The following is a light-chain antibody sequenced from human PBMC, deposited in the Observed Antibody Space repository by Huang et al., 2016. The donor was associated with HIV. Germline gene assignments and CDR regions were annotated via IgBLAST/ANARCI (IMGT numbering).Light chain of an antibody. V-gene: IGKV3-15*01. J-gene: IGKJ4*01. CDR2: GAS. CDR3: QQYDTWPPLT. CDR1: QSVGGK. Sequence: ILLTQFPATLSVSPGQRVTLSCRASQSVGGKLAWYQQRPGQAPRLLIYGASTRVPTNLDRFSGSGSGTEFTLTISSLQSEDFAVYYCQQYDTWPPLTFGGGTKV.